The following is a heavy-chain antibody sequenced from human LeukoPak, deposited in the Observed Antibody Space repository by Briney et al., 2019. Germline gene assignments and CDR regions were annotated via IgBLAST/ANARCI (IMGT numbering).Heavy chain of an antibody. Sequence: NHSGSTNYNPSLKIRFTISVDTSKNQFSLKLSSVTAADTAVYYCARSFRVVVAARNNWFDPWGQGTLVTVSS. V-gene: IGHV4-34*01. J-gene: IGHJ5*02. D-gene: IGHD2-15*01. CDR2: NHSGST. CDR3: ARSFRVVVAARNNWFDP.